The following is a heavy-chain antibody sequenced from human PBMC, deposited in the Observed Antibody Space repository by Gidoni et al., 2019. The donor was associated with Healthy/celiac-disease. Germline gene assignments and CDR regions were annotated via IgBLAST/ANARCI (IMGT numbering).Heavy chain of an antibody. CDR2: ISSSSSTI. CDR1: GFTFSSYS. V-gene: IGHV3-48*02. D-gene: IGHD2-2*02. Sequence: EVQLVESGGGLVQPGGSLRLSCAASGFTFSSYSMNWVRQAPGKGLEWVSYISSSSSTIYYADSVKGRFTISRDNAKNSLYLQMNSLRDEDTAVYYCARDPYCSSTSCYKGGYWGQGTLVTVSS. CDR3: ARDPYCSSTSCYKGGY. J-gene: IGHJ4*02.